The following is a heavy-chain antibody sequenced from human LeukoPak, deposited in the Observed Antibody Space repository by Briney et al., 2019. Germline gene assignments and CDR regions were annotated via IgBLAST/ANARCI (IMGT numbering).Heavy chain of an antibody. CDR3: AKDTYYYGSGSYQDY. J-gene: IGHJ4*02. Sequence: GGSLRLSCAASGFTFSSYAMSWVRQAPGKWLGWVSAISGSGGSTYYADSVKGRFTISRDNSKNTPYLQMNSLRAEDTAVHYCAKDTYYYGSGSYQDYWGQGTLVTVSS. D-gene: IGHD3-10*01. CDR2: ISGSGGST. CDR1: GFTFSSYA. V-gene: IGHV3-23*01.